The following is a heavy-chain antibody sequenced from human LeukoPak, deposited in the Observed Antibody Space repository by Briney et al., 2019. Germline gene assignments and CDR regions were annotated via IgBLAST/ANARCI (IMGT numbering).Heavy chain of an antibody. V-gene: IGHV3-30*04. CDR1: GFTFSSYA. J-gene: IGHJ5*02. D-gene: IGHD1-26*01. CDR3: ASELSGSYYGDWFDP. CDR2: ISYDGSNK. Sequence: GGSLRLSCAASGFTFSSYAMHWVRKAPGKGLEWVAVISYDGSNKYYADSVKGRFTISRGNSKDTLYLQMNSLRAEDTAVYYCASELSGSYYGDWFDPWGQGTLVTVSS.